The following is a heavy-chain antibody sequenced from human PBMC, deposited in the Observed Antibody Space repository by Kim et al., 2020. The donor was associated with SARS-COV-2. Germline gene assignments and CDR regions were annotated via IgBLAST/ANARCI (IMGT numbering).Heavy chain of an antibody. J-gene: IGHJ4*02. V-gene: IGHV4-39*01. CDR3: ARHGDDYIWGSYRYSFDY. CDR2: IYYSGST. Sequence: SETLSLTCTVSGGSISSSSYYWGWIRQPPGKGLEWIGSIYYSGSTYYNPSLKSRVTISVDTSKNQFSLKLSSVTAADTAVYYRARHGDDYIWGSYRYSFDYWGQGTLVTVSS. CDR1: GGSISSSSYY. D-gene: IGHD3-16*02.